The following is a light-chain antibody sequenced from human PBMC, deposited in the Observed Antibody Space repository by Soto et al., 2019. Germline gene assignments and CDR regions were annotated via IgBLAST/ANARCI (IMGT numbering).Light chain of an antibody. V-gene: IGKV1-5*01. J-gene: IGKJ4*01. CDR3: QQYSSHDLLT. CDR1: QSISSW. CDR2: DAP. Sequence: DIQMTQSPATLSASVGDGVTITCRASQSISSWLAWYQEKPGRAPKLLIYDAPTLESGVPSRFSGSGSGTEFTLTISSLQPDDFATYYCQQYSSHDLLTFGGGTKVDIK.